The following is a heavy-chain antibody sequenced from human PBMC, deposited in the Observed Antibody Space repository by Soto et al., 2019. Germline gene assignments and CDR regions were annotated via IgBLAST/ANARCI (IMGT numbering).Heavy chain of an antibody. CDR3: AKGRGGSGSLTPRVDF. V-gene: IGHV3-23*01. J-gene: IGHJ4*02. Sequence: EVQLLESGGGLVQPGGSLRLSFAASGFTFNNYAMTLVLQAPVKGLEWVSAISGGGDSTSYADSVKGRFTVSRDGSKNTLYLQMSSLRAEDTALYYCAKGRGGSGSLTPRVDFWGQGPLVNVSS. CDR2: ISGGGDST. D-gene: IGHD3-10*01. CDR1: GFTFNNYA.